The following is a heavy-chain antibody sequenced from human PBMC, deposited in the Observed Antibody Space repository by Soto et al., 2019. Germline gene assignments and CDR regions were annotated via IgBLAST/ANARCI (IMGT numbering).Heavy chain of an antibody. J-gene: IGHJ6*02. Sequence: GESLKISCAASGFTFSSYAMHWVRQAPGKGLEWVAVISYDGSNKYYADSVKGRFTISRDNSKNTLYLQMNSLRAEDTAVYYCARDTYSNYFPYYYYGMDVWGQGTTVTVSS. D-gene: IGHD4-4*01. CDR1: GFTFSSYA. CDR3: ARDTYSNYFPYYYYGMDV. V-gene: IGHV3-30-3*01. CDR2: ISYDGSNK.